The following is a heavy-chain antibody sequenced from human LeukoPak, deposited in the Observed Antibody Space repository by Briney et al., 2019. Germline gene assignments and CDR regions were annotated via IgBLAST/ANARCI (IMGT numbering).Heavy chain of an antibody. CDR3: ARGSYCSGGSCYSRGLDY. Sequence: GGSLRLSCAASGFTFSNYSMNWVRQAPGKGLEWVSSISSSSSYIYYADSVKGRFTISRDNAKNSLYLQMNSLRAEDTAVYYCARGSYCSGGSCYSRGLDYWGQGTLVTVSS. D-gene: IGHD2-15*01. CDR1: GFTFSNYS. J-gene: IGHJ4*02. CDR2: ISSSSSYI. V-gene: IGHV3-21*01.